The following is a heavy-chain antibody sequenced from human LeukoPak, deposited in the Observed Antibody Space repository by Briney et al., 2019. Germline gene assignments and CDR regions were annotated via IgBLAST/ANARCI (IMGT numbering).Heavy chain of an antibody. V-gene: IGHV4-39*07. J-gene: IGHJ3*02. CDR2: IYYSGST. CDR3: ARDVVVTSSPDAFDI. CDR1: GGSINSSPYY. Sequence: SETLSLTCTVSGGSINSSPYYWGWIRQPPGKGLEWIGSIYYSGSTYYNPSLKSRVSISVDTSDNQFSLRLTSVTAADTAVYYCARDVVVTSSPDAFDIWGQGTMVTVSS. D-gene: IGHD2-21*01.